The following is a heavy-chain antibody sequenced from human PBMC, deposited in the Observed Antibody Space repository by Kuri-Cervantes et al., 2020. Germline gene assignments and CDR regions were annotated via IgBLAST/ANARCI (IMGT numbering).Heavy chain of an antibody. CDR1: GFTVSSNY. CDR2: IYSGGST. V-gene: IGHV3-53*01. Sequence: GESLKISCAASGFTVSSNYMSRVRQAPGKGLEWVSVIYSGGSTYYADSVKGRFTISRDNSKNTLYLQMNSLRAEDTAVYYCARDRWSGYDRFYFEAVTAPWYFDLWGRGTLVTVSS. D-gene: IGHD5-12*01. CDR3: ARDRWSGYDRFYFEAVTAPWYFDL. J-gene: IGHJ2*01.